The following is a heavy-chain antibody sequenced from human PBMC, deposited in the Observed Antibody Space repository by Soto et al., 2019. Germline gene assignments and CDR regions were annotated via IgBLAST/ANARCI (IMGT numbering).Heavy chain of an antibody. CDR1: GGSISSGGYS. D-gene: IGHD4-17*01. V-gene: IGHV4-30-2*01. J-gene: IGHJ3*02. CDR3: GRGDYANAFDI. CDR2: IYHSGST. Sequence: QLQLQESGSGLVTPSQTLSLTCAVSGGSISSGGYSWNWIRQPPGKGLEWIGKIYHSGSTYYNASLKIGATFPVARSKNQFSLKLSSVTAADTAVYYCGRGDYANAFDIWGQGTMVTVSS.